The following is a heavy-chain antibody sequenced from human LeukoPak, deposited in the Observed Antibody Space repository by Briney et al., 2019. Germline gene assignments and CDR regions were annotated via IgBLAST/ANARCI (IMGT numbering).Heavy chain of an antibody. D-gene: IGHD3-16*01. CDR2: TYSGGST. Sequence: GGSLRLSCAASGFTVSSNYMSWVRQAPGKGLEWVSVTYSGGSTYYADSVTGRFTISRDNSKNTLYLQMNSLRAEDTAVYYCARAGRDYIWGSYYYWGQGTLVTVSS. J-gene: IGHJ4*02. CDR1: GFTVSSNY. CDR3: ARAGRDYIWGSYYY. V-gene: IGHV3-66*01.